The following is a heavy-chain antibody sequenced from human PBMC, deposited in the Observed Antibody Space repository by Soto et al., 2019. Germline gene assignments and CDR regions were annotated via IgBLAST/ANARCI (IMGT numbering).Heavy chain of an antibody. V-gene: IGHV1-69*13. D-gene: IGHD3-16*01. CDR3: ATSEGGDGYSFDY. CDR1: GVTFNRQD. Sequence: SVKVSCKASGVTFNRQDMRWVRQAPGQGLEWMGGIIPMFGTPHYAEKFQDRVTITADESTGTAYLELSSLTSEDTAVYYCATSEGGDGYSFDYWGPGTLVTVSS. J-gene: IGHJ4*02. CDR2: IIPMFGTP.